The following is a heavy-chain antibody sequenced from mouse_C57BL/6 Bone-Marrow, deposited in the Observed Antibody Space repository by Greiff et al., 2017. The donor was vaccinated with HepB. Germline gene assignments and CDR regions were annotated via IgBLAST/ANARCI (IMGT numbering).Heavy chain of an antibody. J-gene: IGHJ2*01. V-gene: IGHV3-6*01. CDR3: AGVVDYFDY. Sequence: EVQLQQSGPGLVKPSQSLSLTCSVTGYSITSGYYWNWIRQFPGNKLEWMGYISYDGSNNYNPSLKNRISITRDTSKNQFFLKLNSVTTEDTATYYCAGVVDYFDYWGQGTTLTVSS. D-gene: IGHD1-1*01. CDR1: GYSITSGYY. CDR2: ISYDGSN.